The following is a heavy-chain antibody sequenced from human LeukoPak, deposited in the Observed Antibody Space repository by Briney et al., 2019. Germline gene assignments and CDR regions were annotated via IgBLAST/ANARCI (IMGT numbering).Heavy chain of an antibody. V-gene: IGHV4-59*01. CDR1: GGSISSYY. CDR2: IYYSGST. Sequence: SETLSLTCTVSGGSISSYYWSWIRQPPGKGLEWIGYIYYSGSTNYNPSLKSRVTISVDTSKNQFSLKLTSVTAADTAVYYCARSSGSLSKAAFDIWGQGTMATVSS. D-gene: IGHD3-10*01. J-gene: IGHJ3*02. CDR3: ARSSGSLSKAAFDI.